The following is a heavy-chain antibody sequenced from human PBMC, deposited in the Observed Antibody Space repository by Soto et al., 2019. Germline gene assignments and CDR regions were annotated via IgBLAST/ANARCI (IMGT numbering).Heavy chain of an antibody. Sequence: EVQLLESGGGLVQPGGSQRLSCAASGFTFSSYAMSWVRQGPGKGLEWVTLISGSGGVTDYADSVKSRFTVSRDKSKNTMYLELNSLTAGDTAIYYCAKIHSGSSEDAFDVWGQGTVVTVSS. J-gene: IGHJ3*01. CDR1: GFTFSSYA. V-gene: IGHV3-23*01. CDR3: AKIHSGSSEDAFDV. CDR2: ISGSGGVT. D-gene: IGHD6-19*01.